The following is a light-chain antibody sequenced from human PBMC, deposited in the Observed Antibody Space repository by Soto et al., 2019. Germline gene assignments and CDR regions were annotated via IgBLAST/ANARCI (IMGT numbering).Light chain of an antibody. V-gene: IGKV1-39*01. J-gene: IGKJ2*01. CDR1: QTISIY. CDR2: AAS. Sequence: DFQMTQSPSSLSASVGDRVTITCRASQTISIYLNWYQQKPGKAPKLLIYAASSVQSGVPSRFSGSGSGTDFTLTISSLQPDDFATSFGQQSYSTPYTFGQGTKLEIK. CDR3: QQSYSTPYT.